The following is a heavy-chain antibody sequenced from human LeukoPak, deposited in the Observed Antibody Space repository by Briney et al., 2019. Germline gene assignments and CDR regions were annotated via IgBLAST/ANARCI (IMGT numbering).Heavy chain of an antibody. CDR3: ARVGLGGYFDY. D-gene: IGHD3-16*01. Sequence: SETLSLTCTVSGGSISTDYWSWIRQPPGKGLEWIGYIYYSGRTNYSPSLKSRVTISVDTSKNQFSLKLSSVTAADPAVYYCARVGLGGYFDYWGQGTLVTVSS. CDR2: IYYSGRT. J-gene: IGHJ4*02. V-gene: IGHV4-59*01. CDR1: GGSISTDY.